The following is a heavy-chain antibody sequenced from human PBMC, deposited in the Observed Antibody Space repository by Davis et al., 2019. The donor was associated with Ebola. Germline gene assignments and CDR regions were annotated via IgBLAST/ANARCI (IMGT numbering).Heavy chain of an antibody. CDR2: ISHDGRNK. J-gene: IGHJ4*02. Sequence: GESLKISCAASGFIFSSYAMHWVRQAPGKGLEWVALISHDGRNKYYADSVNGRFTISRDNAENSLYLQMNNLRAEDTAIYYCALLGDDYWGQGTLVTVAS. CDR1: GFIFSSYA. V-gene: IGHV3-30*14. CDR3: ALLGDDY.